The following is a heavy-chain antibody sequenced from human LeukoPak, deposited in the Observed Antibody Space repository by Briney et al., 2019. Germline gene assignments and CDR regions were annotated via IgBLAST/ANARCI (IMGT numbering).Heavy chain of an antibody. Sequence: SETLSLTCTVSGGSISSGDYYWSWIRQPPGKGLEWIGYLYHTGSTYYNPSLKSRVTISVDRSKNQFSLNLNSVTAADTAVYYCARRGTQNWYFDLWGRGTLVTVSS. CDR3: ARRGTQNWYFDL. D-gene: IGHD1-1*01. J-gene: IGHJ2*01. V-gene: IGHV4-30-2*01. CDR1: GGSISSGDYY. CDR2: LYHTGST.